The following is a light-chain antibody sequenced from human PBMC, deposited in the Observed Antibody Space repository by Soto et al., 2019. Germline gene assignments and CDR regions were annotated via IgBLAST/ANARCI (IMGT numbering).Light chain of an antibody. CDR1: QSVSSDF. V-gene: IGKV3-20*01. CDR3: QQYGSTPPVT. CDR2: GGS. J-gene: IGKJ4*02. Sequence: EIVLTQSPGTLSLSPGERATLSCRASQSVSSDFLSWYQQKPGQAPRLLIYGGSYRATGIPDRFSGSGSGTDFTLTIRRLEADDFAVYYCQQYGSTPPVTFGGGTKVDIK.